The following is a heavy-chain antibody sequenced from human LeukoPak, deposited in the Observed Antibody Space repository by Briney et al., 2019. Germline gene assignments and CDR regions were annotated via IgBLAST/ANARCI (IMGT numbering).Heavy chain of an antibody. Sequence: ASVKVSCKASGYTFTTYGISWVRQAPGQGLEWMGWISAYNGNTKYAQKLQGRVTMTTDTSTSTAYMELSRLRSDDTAVYYCATESFNYDFWSGSPHNNWFDPWGQGTLVTVSS. CDR3: ATESFNYDFWSGSPHNNWFDP. CDR1: GYTFTTYG. D-gene: IGHD3-3*01. V-gene: IGHV1-18*01. J-gene: IGHJ5*02. CDR2: ISAYNGNT.